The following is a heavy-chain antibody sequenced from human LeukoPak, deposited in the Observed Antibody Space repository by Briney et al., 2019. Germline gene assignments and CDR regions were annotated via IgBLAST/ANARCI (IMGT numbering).Heavy chain of an antibody. CDR1: GGSITSDNW. V-gene: IGHV4-4*02. J-gene: IGHJ4*02. D-gene: IGHD6-19*01. Sequence: PSGTLSLTCAVSGGSITSDNWWIWVRQPPGKGLEWIGEAYHSGITNHNPSLKSRVTMSVDKSKNQFSLSLSSVTAADTAVYHCARGLYSSDAYWGQGILVTVSS. CDR2: AYHSGIT. CDR3: ARGLYSSDAY.